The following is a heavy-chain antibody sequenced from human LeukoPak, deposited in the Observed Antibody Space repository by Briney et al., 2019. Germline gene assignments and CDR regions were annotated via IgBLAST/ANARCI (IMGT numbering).Heavy chain of an antibody. J-gene: IGHJ6*02. Sequence: GRSLRLSCAASGFTFDDYAMHWVRQAPGKGLEWVSGISWNSGSIGYADSVKGRFTISRDNAKNSLYLQMNSLRAEDTALYYCATQGPVVPAAISDYYGMDVWGQGTTVTVSS. CDR3: ATQGPVVPAAISDYYGMDV. CDR1: GFTFDDYA. CDR2: ISWNSGSI. D-gene: IGHD2-2*01. V-gene: IGHV3-9*01.